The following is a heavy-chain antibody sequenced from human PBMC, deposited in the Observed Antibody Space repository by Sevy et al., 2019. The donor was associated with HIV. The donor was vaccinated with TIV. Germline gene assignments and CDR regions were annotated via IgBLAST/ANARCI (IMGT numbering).Heavy chain of an antibody. J-gene: IGHJ4*02. Sequence: LSLTCAASGFTFSSYAMSWVRQAPGKGLEWVSAISGSGGSTYYADSVKGRFTISRDNSKNTLYLQMNSLRAEDTAVYYCAKEEDLELPAPFDYWGQGTLVTVSS. V-gene: IGHV3-23*01. CDR3: AKEEDLELPAPFDY. D-gene: IGHD1-7*01. CDR1: GFTFSSYA. CDR2: ISGSGGST.